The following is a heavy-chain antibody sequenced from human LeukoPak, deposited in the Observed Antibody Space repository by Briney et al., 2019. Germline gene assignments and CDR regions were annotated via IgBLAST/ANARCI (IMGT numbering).Heavy chain of an antibody. CDR1: GYTXTSYY. D-gene: IGHD1-26*01. Sequence: ASVTVSCTASGYTXTSYYLHGVRQAPGQGLEWMGIINPSGGSTSYAQKFQGRVTMTRDTSTSTVYMELSSLRSEDTAVYYCARTMGYGMDVWGQGTTVTVSS. J-gene: IGHJ6*02. CDR3: ARTMGYGMDV. V-gene: IGHV1-46*01. CDR2: INPSGGST.